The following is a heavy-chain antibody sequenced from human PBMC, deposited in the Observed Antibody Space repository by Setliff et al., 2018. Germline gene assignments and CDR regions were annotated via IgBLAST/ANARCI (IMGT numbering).Heavy chain of an antibody. Sequence: LRLSCVGSGFSISTYNMHWVRQAPGKGLQWVSYISTTSSDIYYADSVKGRFTVSRDNAKNSVSLQMNSLRVEDTALYYCARVDIYDLDGLDMWGQGAMVTVSS. CDR3: ARVDIYDLDGLDM. D-gene: IGHD3-3*01. V-gene: IGHV3-21*01. CDR1: GFSISTYN. J-gene: IGHJ3*02. CDR2: ISTTSSDI.